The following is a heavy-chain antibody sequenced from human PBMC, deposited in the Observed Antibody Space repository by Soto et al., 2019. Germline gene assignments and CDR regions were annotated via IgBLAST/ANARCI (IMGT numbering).Heavy chain of an antibody. D-gene: IGHD1-7*01. J-gene: IGHJ5*02. CDR2: IKQDGSEK. Sequence: GGSLRLSCAASGFTFSSYWMSWVRQAPGKGLEWVANIKQDGSEKYYVDSVKGRFTISRDNAKNSLYLQMNSLRAEDTAVYYCARGPYKWNYGSYWLDPWGQGTLVTVYS. V-gene: IGHV3-7*01. CDR1: GFTFSSYW. CDR3: ARGPYKWNYGSYWLDP.